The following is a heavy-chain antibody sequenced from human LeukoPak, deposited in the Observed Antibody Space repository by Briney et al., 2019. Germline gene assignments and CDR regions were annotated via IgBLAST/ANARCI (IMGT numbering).Heavy chain of an antibody. D-gene: IGHD3-3*01. CDR1: GGTFSSYA. CDR3: ARDGARTYYDFWSGYWGPCGMDV. V-gene: IGHV1-69*01. CDR2: IIPIFGTA. Sequence: ASVKVSCKASGGTFSSYAISWVRQAPGQGLEWMGGIIPIFGTANYAQKFQGRVTITADESTGTAYMELRSLRSDDTAVYYCARDGARTYYDFWSGYWGPCGMDVWGQGTTVTVSS. J-gene: IGHJ6*02.